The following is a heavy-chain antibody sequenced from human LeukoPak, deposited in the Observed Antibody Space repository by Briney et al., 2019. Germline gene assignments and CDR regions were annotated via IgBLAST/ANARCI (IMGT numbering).Heavy chain of an antibody. CDR3: ARDITA. V-gene: IGHV4-59*01. J-gene: IGHJ5*02. CDR2: IYYSGST. D-gene: IGHD3-3*01. Sequence: SETLSLTCAVSGGSISSYYWSWIRQPPGKGLEWIGYIYYSGSTNYNPSLKSRVTISVDTSKNQFSLKLSSVTAADTAVYYCARDITAWGQGTLVTVSS. CDR1: GGSISSYY.